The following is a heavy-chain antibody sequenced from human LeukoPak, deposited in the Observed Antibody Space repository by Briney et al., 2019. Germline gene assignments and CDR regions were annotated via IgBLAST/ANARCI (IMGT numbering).Heavy chain of an antibody. D-gene: IGHD3-10*01. J-gene: IGHJ6*04. CDR3: ARDMAVLVRGDHAGDV. V-gene: IGHV1-69*05. CDR1: GGTFSSYA. CDR2: IIPIFGTE. Sequence: SVTVSCKASGGTFSSYAIRWVRQAPGQGLEWMGRIIPIFGTENYAQKLQGRVTITTDEATSTAYMELSSLRSEDTAVYYWARDMAVLVRGDHAGDVWGKGTTVTVSS.